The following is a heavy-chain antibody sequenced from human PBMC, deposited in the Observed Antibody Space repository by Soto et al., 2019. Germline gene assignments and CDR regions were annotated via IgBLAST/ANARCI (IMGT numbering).Heavy chain of an antibody. V-gene: IGHV4-39*01. Sequence: PSETLSLTCTVSGGSISSSSYCWGWIRQPPGKGLEWIGSIYYSGSTYYNPSLKSRVTISVDTSKNQFSLKLSSVTAADTAVYYCARQGAATPKYWYFDLWGRGTLVTVSS. CDR2: IYYSGST. CDR3: ARQGAATPKYWYFDL. D-gene: IGHD2-15*01. J-gene: IGHJ2*01. CDR1: GGSISSSSYC.